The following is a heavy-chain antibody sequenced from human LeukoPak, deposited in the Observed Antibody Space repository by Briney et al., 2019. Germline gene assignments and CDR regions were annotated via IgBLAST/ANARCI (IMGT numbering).Heavy chain of an antibody. V-gene: IGHV3-23*01. CDR3: AKDLYDSGGVYCGTDS. CDR2: ISDSSIST. Sequence: GGSLRLSCAASGFTFRNHGMSWVRQAPGKGLEWVSNISDSSISTNYADSVKGRFTISRDNTKNTLYLQLSSPRAQHTALYYCAKDLYDSGGVYCGTDSWGQGTLVTVSS. CDR1: GFTFRNHG. D-gene: IGHD3-22*01. J-gene: IGHJ4*02.